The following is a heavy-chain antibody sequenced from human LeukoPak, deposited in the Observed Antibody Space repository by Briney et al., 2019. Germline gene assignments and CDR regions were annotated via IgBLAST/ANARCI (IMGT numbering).Heavy chain of an antibody. J-gene: IGHJ3*02. V-gene: IGHV3-23*01. CDR2: ISGSGGGT. D-gene: IGHD3-3*01. CDR1: GFTFSSYA. CDR3: ARSGYYAQWAFDI. Sequence: GGSLRLSCAASGFTFSSYAMSWVRQAPGKGLEWVSAISGSGGGTYYADSVKGRFTISRDNSKNTLYLQMNSLRAEDTAVYYCARSGYYAQWAFDIWGQGTMVTVSS.